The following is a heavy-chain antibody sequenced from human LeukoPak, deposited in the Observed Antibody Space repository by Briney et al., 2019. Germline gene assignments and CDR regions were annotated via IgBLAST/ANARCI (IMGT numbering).Heavy chain of an antibody. CDR2: ISGSGGST. CDR1: GFTFSSYA. Sequence: GGSLRLSCAASGFTFSSYAMSWVRQAPGKGLEWVSAISGSGGSTYYADSVKGRFTISRDNSKNTLYLQMNSLRAEDTAVYYCAKALTPRTYCGGDCYGPFDYWGQGTLVTVSS. V-gene: IGHV3-23*01. D-gene: IGHD2-21*02. J-gene: IGHJ4*02. CDR3: AKALTPRTYCGGDCYGPFDY.